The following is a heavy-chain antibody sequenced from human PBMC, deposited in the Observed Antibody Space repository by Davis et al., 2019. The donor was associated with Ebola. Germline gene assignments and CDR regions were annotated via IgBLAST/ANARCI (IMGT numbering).Heavy chain of an antibody. CDR2: ISWNSSSI. J-gene: IGHJ4*02. V-gene: IGHV3-9*01. Sequence: SLKISCAASGFIFDDYSMHWVRQAPGKGLQWVAGISWNSSSIDYADSVKGRFTISRNNAKNSVYLQMNSLRAEDTAVYYCARDSGIVGDYYFDSWGQGTLVTVSS. CDR1: GFIFDDYS. D-gene: IGHD3-10*01. CDR3: ARDSGIVGDYYFDS.